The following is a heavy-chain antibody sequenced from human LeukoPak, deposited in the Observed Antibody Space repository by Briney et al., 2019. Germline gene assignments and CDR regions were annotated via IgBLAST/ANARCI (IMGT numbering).Heavy chain of an antibody. CDR3: ARAGSGHYTY. CDR1: GDSVSANSVT. V-gene: IGHV6-1*01. Sequence: SQTLSLTCVISGDSVSANSVTWHWIRQSPSRGREWLGRTYYRSKWFYDFAPSVRSRITINADTSKNQFSLHLNSLTPEDTAVYYCARAGSGHYTYWGQGTLVTVSS. D-gene: IGHD3-10*01. J-gene: IGHJ4*02. CDR2: TYYRSKWFY.